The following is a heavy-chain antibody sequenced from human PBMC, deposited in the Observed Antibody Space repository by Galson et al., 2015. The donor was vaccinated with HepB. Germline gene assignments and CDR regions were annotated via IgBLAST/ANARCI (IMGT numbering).Heavy chain of an antibody. V-gene: IGHV6-1*01. CDR1: GDSVSSNSAA. J-gene: IGHJ4*02. D-gene: IGHD5-12*01. CDR3: ARGDVFSGYEIFDY. CDR2: TYYRSKWYN. Sequence: CAISGDSVSSNSAAWDWIRQSPSRGLEWLGRTYYRSKWYNDYAVSVKSRITINPDTSKNQFSLQLNSVTPEDTAVYYCARGDVFSGYEIFDYWGQGTLVTVSS.